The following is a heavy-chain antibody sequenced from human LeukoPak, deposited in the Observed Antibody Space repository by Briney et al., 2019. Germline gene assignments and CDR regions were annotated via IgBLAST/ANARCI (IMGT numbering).Heavy chain of an antibody. Sequence: GGSLRLSCAASGLTCSKYWLTWVRQAPGKGLGWVANINQDGSENNYVDSVKGRFTIYRDNAKNSLYLQMNSLRAEDTAVYYCARLDIVVVPAAKTKGGFDYWGQGTLVTVSS. CDR3: ARLDIVVVPAAKTKGGFDY. CDR1: GLTCSKYW. J-gene: IGHJ4*02. CDR2: INQDGSEN. V-gene: IGHV3-7*01. D-gene: IGHD2-2*01.